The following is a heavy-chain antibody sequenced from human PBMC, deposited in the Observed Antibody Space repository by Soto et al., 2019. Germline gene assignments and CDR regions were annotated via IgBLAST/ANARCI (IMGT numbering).Heavy chain of an antibody. CDR1: GFRFSDHS. CDR3: ARLPKGSLVTA. V-gene: IGHV3-48*02. CDR2: ISSNSDIT. D-gene: IGHD2-21*02. J-gene: IGHJ4*02. Sequence: LVESGGGLVYPGGSLRLSCEGSGFRFSDHSMNWVRQAPGKGLQWISYISSNSDITYYADSVKGRFTVSRDNANNALFLQMNSLRDDDAATYYCARLPKGSLVTAWGQGARVTVSS.